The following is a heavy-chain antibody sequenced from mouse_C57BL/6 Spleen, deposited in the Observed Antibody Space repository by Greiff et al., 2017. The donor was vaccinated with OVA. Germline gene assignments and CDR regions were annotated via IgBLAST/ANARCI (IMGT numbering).Heavy chain of an antibody. Sequence: QVQLQESGAELVRPGTSVKVSCKASGYAFTNYLIEWVKQRPGQGLEWIGVINPGSGGTNYNEKFKGKATLTADKSSSTAYMQLSSLTSEDSAVYFCARGGAYYSNYGLFAYWGQGTLVTVSA. J-gene: IGHJ3*01. CDR1: GYAFTNYL. V-gene: IGHV1-54*01. CDR2: INPGSGGT. CDR3: ARGGAYYSNYGLFAY. D-gene: IGHD2-5*01.